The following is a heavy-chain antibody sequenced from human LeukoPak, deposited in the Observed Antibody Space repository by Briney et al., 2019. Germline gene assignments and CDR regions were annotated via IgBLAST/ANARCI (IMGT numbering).Heavy chain of an antibody. Sequence: GGSLRLSCAASGFTFSNYAMSWVRQAPGKGLEWISGITGGRSTYYADSVKGRFTISRDNSKNTLYLQMNSLRAEDTAIYYCAKDMTGLRDYWGQGTLVTVPS. CDR1: GFTFSNYA. CDR3: AKDMTGLRDY. D-gene: IGHD3-16*01. CDR2: ITGGRST. J-gene: IGHJ4*02. V-gene: IGHV3-23*01.